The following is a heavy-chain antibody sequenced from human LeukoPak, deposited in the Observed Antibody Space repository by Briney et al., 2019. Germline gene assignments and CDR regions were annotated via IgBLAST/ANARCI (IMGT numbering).Heavy chain of an antibody. CDR3: ARVIAVADFYYFDY. Sequence: GASVKDSCKASGYTFTSYGISWVRQAPGQGLEWMGWISAYNGNTNYAQKLQGRVTMTTDTSTSTAYMELRSLRSDDTAVYYCARVIAVADFYYFDYWGQGTLVTVSS. CDR2: ISAYNGNT. V-gene: IGHV1-18*01. CDR1: GYTFTSYG. J-gene: IGHJ4*02. D-gene: IGHD6-19*01.